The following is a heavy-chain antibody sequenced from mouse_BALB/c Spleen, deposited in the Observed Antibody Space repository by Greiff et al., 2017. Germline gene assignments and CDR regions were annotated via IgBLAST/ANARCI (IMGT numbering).Heavy chain of an antibody. Sequence: EVKLQESGGGLVQPGGSRKLSCAASGFTFSSFGMHWVRQAPEKGLEWVAYISSGSSTIYYADTVKGRFTISRDNPKNTLFLQMTSLRSEDTAMYYCARGDGNYLDYWGQGTTLTVSS. J-gene: IGHJ2*01. CDR3: ARGDGNYLDY. CDR1: GFTFSSFG. V-gene: IGHV5-17*02. CDR2: ISSGSSTI. D-gene: IGHD1-1*01.